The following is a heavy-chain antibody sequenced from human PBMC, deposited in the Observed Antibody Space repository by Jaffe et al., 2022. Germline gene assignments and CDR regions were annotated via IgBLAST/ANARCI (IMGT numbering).Heavy chain of an antibody. CDR2: INEDGRGE. J-gene: IGHJ4*02. V-gene: IGHV3-7*05. D-gene: IGHD1-26*01. CDR3: ARAVGHFTG. Sequence: EVQLVESGGGLVQPGGSLRLSCAASGFTFSRFWMSWVRQPSGKGLEWVANINEDGRGEYYLDSVKGRFTISRDNSKNSLYLQMNSLRLEDTAVYYCARAVGHFTGWGQGTLVTVSS. CDR1: GFTFSRFW.